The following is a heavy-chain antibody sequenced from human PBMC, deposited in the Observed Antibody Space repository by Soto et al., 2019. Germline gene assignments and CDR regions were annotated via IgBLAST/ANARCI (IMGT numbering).Heavy chain of an antibody. CDR2: ISSSGSTI. J-gene: IGHJ5*02. CDR3: ARGVYDSSGYYYP. D-gene: IGHD3-22*01. Sequence: LRLSYAASGFPFSSYEMNLVRQAPGKGLEWVSYISSSGSTISYADSVKGRFTISRDNAKNSLYLQMNNLRAEDTAVYYCARGVYDSSGYYYPWGQGTLVP. CDR1: GFPFSSYE. V-gene: IGHV3-48*03.